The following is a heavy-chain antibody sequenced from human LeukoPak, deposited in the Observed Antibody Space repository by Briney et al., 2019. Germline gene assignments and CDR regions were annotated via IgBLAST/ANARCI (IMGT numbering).Heavy chain of an antibody. V-gene: IGHV5-51*01. CDR1: GYSFTSYW. CDR3: ACREFTSTWSYP. CDR2: IYPGDSRT. D-gene: IGHD3-10*01. J-gene: IGHJ5*02. Sequence: GESLKISCKGVGYSFTSYWIGWVRQMPGKGMEWMRVIYPGDSRTRYNPSFQGQVTISVDKSISTAYLQWVSLKASDTAMYYCACREFTSTWSYPWGQGTLVTVSS.